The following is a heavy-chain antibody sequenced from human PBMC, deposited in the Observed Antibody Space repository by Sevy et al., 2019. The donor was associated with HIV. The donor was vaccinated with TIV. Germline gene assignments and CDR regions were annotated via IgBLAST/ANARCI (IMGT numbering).Heavy chain of an antibody. V-gene: IGHV3-73*01. D-gene: IGHD3-22*01. Sequence: GGSLRLSCAASGFTFSGSVMHWVRQASGKGLEWVGRIRSKANSYATAYAASVKGRFTISRDDSKNTAYLQMNSLKTEDTAVYYCTRPYYYDSSGYYHYYYMDVWGKGTTVTVSS. CDR1: GFTFSGSV. CDR3: TRPYYYDSSGYYHYYYMDV. CDR2: IRSKANSYAT. J-gene: IGHJ6*03.